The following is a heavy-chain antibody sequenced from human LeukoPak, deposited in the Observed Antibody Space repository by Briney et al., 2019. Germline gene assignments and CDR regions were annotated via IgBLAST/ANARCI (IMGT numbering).Heavy chain of an antibody. Sequence: GGSLRLSCAASGFTLSSNYMSWVRQAPGKGLEWVSVIYSGGSTYYTDSVKGRFTISRDNSKNTLYLQMNSLRAEDTAVYYCAKAGIAAAGTSWFDPWGQGTLVTVSS. V-gene: IGHV3-53*01. CDR2: IYSGGST. CDR1: GFTLSSNY. CDR3: AKAGIAAAGTSWFDP. J-gene: IGHJ5*02. D-gene: IGHD6-13*01.